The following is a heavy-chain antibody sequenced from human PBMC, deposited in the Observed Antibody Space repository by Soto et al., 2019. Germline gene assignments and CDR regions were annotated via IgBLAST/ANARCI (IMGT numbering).Heavy chain of an antibody. CDR1: GGSLSNFY. CDR3: ARTVLGPDLLADSFVDYYYYMDV. V-gene: IGHV4-59*08. Sequence: SETLSLTCTVSGGSLSNFYLSWIRPPPGKGLEWIGYVYYTGSTSYNPSLKRRVTFSADSSRGQFSLRLNSVTAADTAVYYCARTVLGPDLLADSFVDYYYYMDVWGQGTTVTVYS. CDR2: VYYTGST. J-gene: IGHJ6*03. D-gene: IGHD3-9*01.